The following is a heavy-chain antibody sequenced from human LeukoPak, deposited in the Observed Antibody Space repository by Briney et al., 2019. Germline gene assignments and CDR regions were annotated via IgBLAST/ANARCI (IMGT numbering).Heavy chain of an antibody. CDR1: GFTFTSSA. CDR3: AADRYDSSGYYHFDY. J-gene: IGHJ4*02. V-gene: IGHV1-58*02. Sequence: SVKVSCKASGFTFTSSAMQWVRQARGQRLEWIGWIVVGSGNTNYAQKFQERVTITRDMSTSSAYMELSSLRSEDTAVYYCAADRYDSSGYYHFDYWGQGTLVTVSS. D-gene: IGHD3-22*01. CDR2: IVVGSGNT.